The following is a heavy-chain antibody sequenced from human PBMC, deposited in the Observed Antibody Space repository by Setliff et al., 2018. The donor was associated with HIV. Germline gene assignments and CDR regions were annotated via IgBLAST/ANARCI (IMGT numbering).Heavy chain of an antibody. CDR3: ARRERYCSGTTCYRYFQH. V-gene: IGHV4-61*09. Sequence: SETLSLTCTVSGGSISRGNHFWSWIRQSAGKGLEWIGHIYANGSTNYNPSLKSRVTISVDRSKNHFSLTLRSATAADTALYFCARRERYCSGTTCYRYFQHWGQGTLVTVSS. J-gene: IGHJ1*01. D-gene: IGHD2-2*01. CDR2: IYANGST. CDR1: GGSISRGNHF.